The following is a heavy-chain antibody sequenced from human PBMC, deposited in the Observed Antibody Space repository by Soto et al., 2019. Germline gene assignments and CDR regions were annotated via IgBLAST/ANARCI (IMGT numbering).Heavy chain of an antibody. CDR2: IIPIFGTA. V-gene: IGHV1-69*13. Sequence: SVKVSCKASGGTFSSYAISWVRQAPGQGLEWMGGIIPIFGTANYAQKFQGRVTITADESTSTAYMELSSLRSEDTAVYYCARGTDFWGGYYPYGMDVWGQGTTVTVSS. J-gene: IGHJ6*02. CDR1: GGTFSSYA. D-gene: IGHD3-3*01. CDR3: ARGTDFWGGYYPYGMDV.